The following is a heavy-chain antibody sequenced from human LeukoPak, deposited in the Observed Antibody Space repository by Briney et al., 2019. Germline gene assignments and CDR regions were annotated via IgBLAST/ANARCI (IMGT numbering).Heavy chain of an antibody. Sequence: SETLSLTCTVSGGSVSSGSYYWSWIRQPPGKGLEWIGYYYYSGSTNYNPSLKSRVTISVDTSKNQFSLKLSSVTAADTAVYYCARVPGGGTAANWGQGTMVSVSS. CDR1: GGSVSSGSYY. D-gene: IGHD1-7*01. CDR2: YYYSGST. J-gene: IGHJ3*01. V-gene: IGHV4-61*01. CDR3: ARVPGGGTAAN.